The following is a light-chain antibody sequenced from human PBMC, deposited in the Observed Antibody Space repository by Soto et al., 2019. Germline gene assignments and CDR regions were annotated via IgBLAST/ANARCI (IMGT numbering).Light chain of an antibody. CDR1: QSLSSDS. J-gene: IGKJ1*01. V-gene: IGKV3-20*01. CDR2: GAS. Sequence: ENVLARFPGTLSLSPGDRSTLSCRASQSLSSDSLAWYQQKPGQAPRLLIYGASSRANGIPDRFSGSGSGTDFTLTISRLEPEDFAVYYCQQYSSLWTFGQGTTVDIK. CDR3: QQYSSLWT.